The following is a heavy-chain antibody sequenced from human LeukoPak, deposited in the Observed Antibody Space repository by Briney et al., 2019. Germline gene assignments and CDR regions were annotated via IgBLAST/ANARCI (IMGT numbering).Heavy chain of an antibody. D-gene: IGHD3-16*01. V-gene: IGHV3-30*02. CDR1: GFIFSDYG. Sequence: GGSLRLSCAASGFIFSDYGMHWVRQAPGKGLEWLTFIRHDGSNKYYADSVKGRFAISRDNSENTLYLQVDSLKTEDTAVYYCAKDFVRITFGGADYWGQGALVTVSS. CDR3: AKDFVRITFGGADY. J-gene: IGHJ4*02. CDR2: IRHDGSNK.